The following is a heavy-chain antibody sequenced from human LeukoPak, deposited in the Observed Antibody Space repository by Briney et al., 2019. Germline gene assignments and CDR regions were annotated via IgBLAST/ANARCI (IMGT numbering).Heavy chain of an antibody. Sequence: PSETLSLTCTVSGGSISSYYWSWIRQPAGKGLEWIGRIYTSGSTNYNPSLKSRVTMSVDTSKNQFSLKLSSVTAADTAVYYCARDLSGELTNWFDPWGQGTLVTVSS. V-gene: IGHV4-4*07. J-gene: IGHJ5*02. CDR2: IYTSGST. CDR3: ARDLSGELTNWFDP. CDR1: GGSISSYY. D-gene: IGHD4-17*01.